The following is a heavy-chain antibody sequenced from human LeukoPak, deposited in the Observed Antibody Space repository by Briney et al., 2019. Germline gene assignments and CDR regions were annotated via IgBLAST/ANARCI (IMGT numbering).Heavy chain of an antibody. D-gene: IGHD6-19*01. Sequence: GASVKVSCKASGYTFTDYALHWVRQAPGQRLEWMGWINAANGYTKYSQKFQGRVTITRDTSASTAYMELSSLRSEDTAVYYCARGGYSSGWYFPLPKRIRVHWFDPWGQGTLVTVSS. CDR2: INAANGYT. CDR1: GYTFTDYA. CDR3: ARGGYSSGWYFPLPKRIRVHWFDP. V-gene: IGHV1-3*01. J-gene: IGHJ5*02.